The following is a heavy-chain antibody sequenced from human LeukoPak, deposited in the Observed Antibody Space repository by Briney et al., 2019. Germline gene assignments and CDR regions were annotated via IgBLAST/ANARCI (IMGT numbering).Heavy chain of an antibody. D-gene: IGHD3-3*01. CDR1: GGSISGYY. J-gene: IGHJ4*02. Sequence: PSETLSLTCTVSGGSISGYYWSWLRQPAGKGLEWLGFIYTSRSTNYNPSLKSRVTMSVDTSKNQYSLKLSSVTAADTAVYYCARAPVIEVTIAYFDYWGQGTLVTGSS. CDR3: ARAPVIEVTIAYFDY. CDR2: IYTSRST. V-gene: IGHV4-4*07.